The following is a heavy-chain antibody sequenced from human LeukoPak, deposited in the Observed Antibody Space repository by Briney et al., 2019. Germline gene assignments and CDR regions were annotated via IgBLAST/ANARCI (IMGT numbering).Heavy chain of an antibody. CDR3: AKAEGYDILTGLDH. V-gene: IGHV3-33*06. CDR2: IWYDGSNK. J-gene: IGHJ4*02. D-gene: IGHD3-9*01. Sequence: HPGRSLRLSCAASGFPFSSYGMHWVRQSPGKGLEWVAVIWYDGSNKYYVDSVKGRFTISRDNSKNTLYLQMNSLRTEDTAVYYCAKAEGYDILTGLDHWGQGTLVTVSS. CDR1: GFPFSSYG.